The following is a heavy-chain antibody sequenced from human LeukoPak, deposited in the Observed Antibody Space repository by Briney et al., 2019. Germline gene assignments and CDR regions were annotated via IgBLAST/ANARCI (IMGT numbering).Heavy chain of an antibody. J-gene: IGHJ4*02. CDR1: GGSISNYY. CDR3: ARAAYYDILTGYNY. V-gene: IGHV4-59*01. Sequence: PSETLSLTCTVSGGSISNYYWSWIRQPPGTGLEWIGYIYYSGSTNYNPSLKSRVTISVDTSKNQFSLKLSSVTAADTAVYYCARAAYYDILTGYNYWGQGTLVTVSS. CDR2: IYYSGST. D-gene: IGHD3-9*01.